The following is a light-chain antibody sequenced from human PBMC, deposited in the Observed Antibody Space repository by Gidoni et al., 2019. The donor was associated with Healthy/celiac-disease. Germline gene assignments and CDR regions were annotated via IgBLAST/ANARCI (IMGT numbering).Light chain of an antibody. CDR3: SSYTSSSTLV. V-gene: IGLV2-14*01. J-gene: IGLJ3*02. CDR2: EVS. Sequence: QSALPQPASVSGSPGQSITISCTGTSSDVGGYKYVSWYQPHPGKAPKLMIYEVSNRHSGVSNRFSGSKSGNTASLTIAGLQAEDEADYYCSSYTSSSTLVFGGGTKLTVL. CDR1: SSDVGGYKY.